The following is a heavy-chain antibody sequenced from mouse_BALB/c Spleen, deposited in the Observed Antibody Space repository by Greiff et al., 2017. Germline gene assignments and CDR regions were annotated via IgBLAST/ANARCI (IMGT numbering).Heavy chain of an antibody. CDR3: ASPYDGYSQAWFAY. Sequence: EVQLQQSGPGLVKPSQSLSLTCSVTGYSITSGYYWNWIRQFPGNKLEWMGYISYDGSNNYNPSLKNRISITRDTSKNQFFLKLNSVTTEDTATYYCASPYDGYSQAWFAYWGQGTLVTVSA. D-gene: IGHD2-3*01. CDR2: ISYDGSN. CDR1: GYSITSGYY. V-gene: IGHV3-6*02. J-gene: IGHJ3*01.